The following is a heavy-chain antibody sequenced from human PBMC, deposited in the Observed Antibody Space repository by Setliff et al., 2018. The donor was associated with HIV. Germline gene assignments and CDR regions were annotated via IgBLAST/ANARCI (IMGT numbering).Heavy chain of an antibody. J-gene: IGHJ6*03. V-gene: IGHV4-39*07. CDR1: GGSISSSSYY. Sequence: PSETLSLTCTVSGGSISSSSYYWGWIRQPPGKGLEWIGSIYYSGSTYSNPSLKSRVTISADTSKNQVSLKLNSVTAADTAVYYCARGHMLITYYYYYYMDVWGKGTTVTVSS. CDR3: ARGHMLITYYYYYYMDV. D-gene: IGHD3-10*02. CDR2: IYYSGST.